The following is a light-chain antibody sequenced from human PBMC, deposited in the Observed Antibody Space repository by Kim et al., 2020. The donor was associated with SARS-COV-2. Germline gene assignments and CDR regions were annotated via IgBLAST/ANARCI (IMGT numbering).Light chain of an antibody. CDR3: MQPLRIPCT. CDR1: ESLLHNNGNNY. CDR2: LGS. V-gene: IGKV2-28*01. Sequence: IVMTQSPLSLSVTPGEPASISCRPSESLLHNNGNNYLAWYLQRPGQSPQLLIYLGSNRASGVPDRFRGGGSGTNFTLNITRVEAEDVGTYYCMQPLRIPCTFGPGTKLEI. J-gene: IGKJ2*02.